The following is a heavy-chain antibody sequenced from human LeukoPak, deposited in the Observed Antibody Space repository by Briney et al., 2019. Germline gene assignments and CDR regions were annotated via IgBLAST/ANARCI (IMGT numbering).Heavy chain of an antibody. J-gene: IGHJ5*02. V-gene: IGHV6-1*01. CDR3: ARDPNKRYCSSTSCHWRPNWFDP. D-gene: IGHD2-2*01. Sequence: SQTLSLTCAISGDSVSSNSAAWNRIRQSPSRGLEWLGRTYYRSKWYNDYAVSVKSRITINPDTSKNQFSLQLNSVTPEDTAVYYCARDPNKRYCSSTSCHWRPNWFDPWGQGTLVTVSS. CDR1: GDSVSSNSAA. CDR2: TYYRSKWYN.